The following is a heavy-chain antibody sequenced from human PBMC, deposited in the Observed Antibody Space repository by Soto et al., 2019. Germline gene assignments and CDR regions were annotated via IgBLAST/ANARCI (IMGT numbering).Heavy chain of an antibody. J-gene: IGHJ6*02. CDR3: ASDLYKRADYGDYLYGMDV. Sequence: QVQLVESGGGVVQPGRSLKLSCAASGFTFSSYAMHWVRQAPGKGLEWVAVISYDGSNKYYADSVKGRFTISRDNSKNTLYLQMNSLRAEDTAVYYCASDLYKRADYGDYLYGMDVWGQGTTVTVSS. V-gene: IGHV3-30-3*01. CDR1: GFTFSSYA. CDR2: ISYDGSNK. D-gene: IGHD3-16*01.